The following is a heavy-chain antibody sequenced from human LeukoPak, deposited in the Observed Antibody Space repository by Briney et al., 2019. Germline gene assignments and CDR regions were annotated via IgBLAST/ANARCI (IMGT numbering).Heavy chain of an antibody. V-gene: IGHV3-30*18. CDR2: ISYDGSNK. CDR1: GFSFSSYG. Sequence: PGGSLRLSCAASGFSFSSYGMHWVRQAPGKGLEWVAVISYDGSNKYYADSVKGRFTVSRDNSKNPLYLQMNSLRAEDTAVYYCAKDSPLYGSGNYRSPDYWGQGTLVTVSS. CDR3: AKDSPLYGSGNYRSPDY. J-gene: IGHJ4*02. D-gene: IGHD3-10*01.